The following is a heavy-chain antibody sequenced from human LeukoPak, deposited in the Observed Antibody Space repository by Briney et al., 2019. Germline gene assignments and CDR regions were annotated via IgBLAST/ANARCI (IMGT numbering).Heavy chain of an antibody. D-gene: IGHD6-19*01. V-gene: IGHV5-10-1*01. CDR2: IDPSVSYT. CDR3: ARHITVAGSWFDP. CDR1: GYSFTNYW. Sequence: GESLKISCKGSGYSFTNYWITWVRQMAGKGLEWMGRIDPSVSYTNYSPSFQGHVTISADKSISTVYLQWSSLKASDTAIYYCARHITVAGSWFDPWGQGTLVTVSS. J-gene: IGHJ5*02.